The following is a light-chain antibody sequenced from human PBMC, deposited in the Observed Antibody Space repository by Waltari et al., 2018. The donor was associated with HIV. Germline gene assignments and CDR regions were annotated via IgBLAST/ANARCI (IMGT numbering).Light chain of an antibody. Sequence: QSALTQPASVSGSPGQSITISCTGTSSDVGGYNYVSWYQQHPGKAPKLMIYDVSNRPSGVSNRFSGSKAGNTASLTSSGRQAEDEADYYCSSYTSSSALYVVFGGGTKLTVL. V-gene: IGLV2-14*03. J-gene: IGLJ2*01. CDR3: SSYTSSSALYVV. CDR1: SSDVGGYNY. CDR2: DVS.